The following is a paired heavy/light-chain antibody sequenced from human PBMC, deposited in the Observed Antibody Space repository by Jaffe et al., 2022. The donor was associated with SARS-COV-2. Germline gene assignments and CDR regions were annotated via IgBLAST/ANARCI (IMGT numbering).Light chain of an antibody. J-gene: IGKJ4*01. CDR3: QQYNSYPLT. CDR2: AAS. V-gene: IGKV1-16*02. CDR1: QDISNY. Sequence: DIQMTQSPSSLSASVGDRVTITCRASQDISNYLAWFQQKPGEAPKSLIYAASSLQSGVPSKFSGSGSGTDFTLTISSLQPEDFATYYCQQYNSYPLTFGGGTKVEIK.
Heavy chain of an antibody. CDR1: GFTFNSHS. Sequence: EVQLVESGGGLVKAGGSLRLSCAASGFTFNSHSMNWVRQAPGKGLEWVSSISSSGSYIYYADSVKGRFTISRDNAKNSLYLQMNNLRAEDTAMYYCARETLYPGIAVAGTDHWGQGTLVTVSS. V-gene: IGHV3-21*01. CDR3: ARETLYPGIAVAGTDH. J-gene: IGHJ4*02. CDR2: ISSSGSYI. D-gene: IGHD6-19*01.